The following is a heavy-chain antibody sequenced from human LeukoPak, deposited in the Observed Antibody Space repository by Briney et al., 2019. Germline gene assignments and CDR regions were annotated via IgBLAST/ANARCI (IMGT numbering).Heavy chain of an antibody. CDR3: ARGPELSSESYPSDY. D-gene: IGHD1-26*01. CDR2: ILYDGSNK. Sequence: PGRSLRLSCAASGFTLNNYAMHWVRQAPGKGLEWVAVILYDGSNKYYADFVTGRFTITRDNSKNTLYLQMNSLRAGDTAVYYCARGPELSSESYPSDYWGQGTLVTVSS. J-gene: IGHJ4*02. V-gene: IGHV3-30*04. CDR1: GFTLNNYA.